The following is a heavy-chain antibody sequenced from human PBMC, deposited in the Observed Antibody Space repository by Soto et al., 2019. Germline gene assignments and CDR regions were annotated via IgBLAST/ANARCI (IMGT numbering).Heavy chain of an antibody. CDR2: IYYSGST. CDR3: ARAPLDIVATNFDY. CDR1: GGSISSYY. J-gene: IGHJ4*02. Sequence: PSETLSLTCTVSGGSISSYYWSWIRQPPGKGLEWIGHIYYSGSTNYNPSLKSRVTISVDTSKNQFSLKLSSVTAADTAVYYCARAPLDIVATNFDYWGQGTLVTVSS. D-gene: IGHD5-12*01. V-gene: IGHV4-59*01.